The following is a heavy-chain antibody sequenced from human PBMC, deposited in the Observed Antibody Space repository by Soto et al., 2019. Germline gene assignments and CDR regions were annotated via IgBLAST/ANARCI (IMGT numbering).Heavy chain of an antibody. CDR3: ARELGGSYYAPVDY. CDR2: ISAYNGNT. D-gene: IGHD1-26*01. V-gene: IGHV1-18*01. CDR1: GYTFTSYG. J-gene: IGHJ4*02. Sequence: QVQLVQSGAEVKKPGASVKVSCKASGYTFTSYGITWVRQAPGQGLEWMGWISAYNGNTKYAQKLQGRVTTTPDTSQRSVNVELGSRRSDGTAVYYCARELGGSYYAPVDYLGQGTLVTVSS.